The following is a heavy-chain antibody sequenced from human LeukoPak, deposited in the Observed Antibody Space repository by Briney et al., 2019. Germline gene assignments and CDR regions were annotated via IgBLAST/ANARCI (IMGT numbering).Heavy chain of an antibody. CDR1: GFTFSSYS. CDR3: AAYCSSTSCYAVVDY. CDR2: ISSSSSTI. V-gene: IGHV3-48*02. J-gene: IGHJ4*02. D-gene: IGHD2-2*01. Sequence: PGGSLRLSCAASGFTFSSYSMNWVRQAPGKGLEWVSYISSSSSTIYYADSVKGRFTISRDNAKNSLYLQTNSLRDEDTAVYYCAAYCSSTSCYAVVDYWGQGTLVTVSS.